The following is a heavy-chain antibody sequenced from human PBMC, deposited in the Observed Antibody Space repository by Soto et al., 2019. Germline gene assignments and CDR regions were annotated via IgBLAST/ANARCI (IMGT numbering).Heavy chain of an antibody. CDR1: GGSISSGDYY. J-gene: IGHJ4*02. CDR3: ASRPGYSYGYAFDY. CDR2: IYYSGST. D-gene: IGHD5-18*01. Sequence: SETLSLTCTVSGGSISSGDYYWSWIRQPPGKGLEWIGYIYYSGSTYYNPSLKSRVTISVDTSKNQFSLKLSSVTAADTAVYYCASRPGYSYGYAFDYWGQGTLVTVSS. V-gene: IGHV4-30-4*01.